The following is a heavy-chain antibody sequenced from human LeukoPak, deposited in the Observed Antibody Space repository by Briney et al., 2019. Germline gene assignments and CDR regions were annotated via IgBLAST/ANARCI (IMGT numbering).Heavy chain of an antibody. CDR1: GFTFSSYS. J-gene: IGHJ4*02. CDR3: ARGVVGATDYFDY. D-gene: IGHD1-26*01. V-gene: IGHV3-48*01. CDR2: ISSSSSTI. Sequence: GGSLRLSCVASGFTFSSYSMNWVRQAPAKGLEWVSYISSSSSTIYYANSVKGRFTISRDNAKNSLYLQMNSLRAEDTAVYYCARGVVGATDYFDYWGQGTLVTVSS.